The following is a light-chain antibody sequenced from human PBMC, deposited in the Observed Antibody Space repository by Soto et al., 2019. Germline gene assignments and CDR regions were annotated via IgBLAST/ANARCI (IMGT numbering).Light chain of an antibody. CDR2: DAS. CDR1: QSVNTY. CDR3: QQRAIWPPYT. Sequence: EIVLTQSPATLSWSPGERATLSCRASQSVNTYLAWYQQKPGQAPRLLIYDASNRATGIPARFSGSGSGTDFTLTIRSLEPEDFAVYYCQQRAIWPPYTFGQGTKLDLK. V-gene: IGKV3-11*01. J-gene: IGKJ2*01.